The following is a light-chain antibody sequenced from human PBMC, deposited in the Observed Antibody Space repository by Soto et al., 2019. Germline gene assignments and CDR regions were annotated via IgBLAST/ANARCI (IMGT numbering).Light chain of an antibody. CDR1: QSVSSSY. J-gene: IGKJ1*01. V-gene: IGKV3-20*01. CDR2: GAS. CDR3: QQYGSSPWT. Sequence: EIVLPQSPGTLSLSPGERATLSCRASQSVSSSYLAWYQQKPGQAPRPLIYGASSRAIGIPDRFSGSGSGTDFTLTISRLEPEDFAVYYCQQYGSSPWTFGQGTKVDI.